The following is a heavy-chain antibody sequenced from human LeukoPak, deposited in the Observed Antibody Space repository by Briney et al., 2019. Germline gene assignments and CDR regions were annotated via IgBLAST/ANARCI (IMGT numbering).Heavy chain of an antibody. V-gene: IGHV4-34*01. CDR3: ARGSSSSPCRD. CDR2: INHSGST. D-gene: IGHD6-6*01. J-gene: IGHJ3*01. Sequence: SETLSLTCAVYGGSFSGYYWSWIRQPPGKGLEWIGEINHSGSTNYNPSLKSRVTISVDTSKNQFSLKLSSVTAADTAVYYCARGSSSSPCRDWGQGTMVTVSS. CDR1: GGSFSGYY.